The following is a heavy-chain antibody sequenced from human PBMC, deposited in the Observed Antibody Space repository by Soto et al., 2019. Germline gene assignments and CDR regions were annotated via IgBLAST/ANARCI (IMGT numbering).Heavy chain of an antibody. V-gene: IGHV3-48*03. CDR3: ARWEVVTGLDY. CDR1: GFTFSSSE. CDR2: TSRSGSTT. J-gene: IGHJ4*02. Sequence: EVQLVESGGGLVQPGGSLRLSCAASGFTFSSSEMSWVRQAPGKGREWVSYTSRSGSTTHYADSVKGRFTISRDNAKHSLYLQMNSLRVADTAVYYCARWEVVTGLDYWGQGTLVTVSS. D-gene: IGHD3-22*01.